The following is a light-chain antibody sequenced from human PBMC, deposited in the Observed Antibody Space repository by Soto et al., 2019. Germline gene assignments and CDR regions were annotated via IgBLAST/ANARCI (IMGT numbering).Light chain of an antibody. V-gene: IGKV3-15*01. CDR3: LQYNDWPLT. J-gene: IGKJ1*01. CDR1: QSVSSN. Sequence: EILMTQSPVPLSVSPGARATLSCRASQSVSSNLAWYQQKPGQAPSLLIYGAFTRATGIPARFSGTGSGTEFTLTISSLQSEDFALYYCLQYNDWPLTFGQGTKVEI. CDR2: GAF.